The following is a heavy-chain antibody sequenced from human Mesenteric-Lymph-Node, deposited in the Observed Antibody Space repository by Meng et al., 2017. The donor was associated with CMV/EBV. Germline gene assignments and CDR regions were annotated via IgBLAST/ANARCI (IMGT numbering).Heavy chain of an antibody. CDR3: AHSSGIAAAGPFYFDY. V-gene: IGHV2-5*02. Sequence: QITLKESGPTLVKPTQTLTLTCTFSGFSLSTSGVGVCWTRQPPGKALEWLALIYWDDDKRYSPSLKSRLTITKDTSKNQVVLTMTNMDPVDTATYYCAHSSGIAAAGPFYFDYWGQGTLVTVSS. CDR2: IYWDDDK. J-gene: IGHJ4*02. CDR1: GFSLSTSGVG. D-gene: IGHD6-13*01.